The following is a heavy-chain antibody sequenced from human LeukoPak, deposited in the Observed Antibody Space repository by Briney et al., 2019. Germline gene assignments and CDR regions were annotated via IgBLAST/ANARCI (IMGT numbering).Heavy chain of an antibody. V-gene: IGHV3-30*18. CDR1: GFTFSSYG. D-gene: IGHD3-22*01. Sequence: GGSLRLSCAASGFTFSSYGMHWVRQAPGKGLEWVAVISYDGSNKYYADSVKGRFTISRDNSKNTLYLQMHSLRAEDTAVYYCAKDPTHYRVWDYYETIGLSYWGQGTLVTVSS. CDR2: ISYDGSNK. CDR3: AKDPTHYRVWDYYETIGLSY. J-gene: IGHJ4*02.